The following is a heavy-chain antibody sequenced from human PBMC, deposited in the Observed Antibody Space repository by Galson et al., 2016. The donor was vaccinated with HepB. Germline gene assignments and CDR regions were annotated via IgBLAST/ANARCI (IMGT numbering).Heavy chain of an antibody. CDR2: IGGSGVSI. V-gene: IGHV3-23*01. J-gene: IGHJ4*02. Sequence: SLRLSCAASGFTFSSYAMSWVRQAPGKGLEWVSAIGGSGVSIYYADSVQGRFSISRDNSKSTLYLQMNSLRGQDTALYYCAKERIDSSGWLRDYWGQGTMVTVSS. CDR3: AKERIDSSGWLRDY. CDR1: GFTFSSYA. D-gene: IGHD6-19*01.